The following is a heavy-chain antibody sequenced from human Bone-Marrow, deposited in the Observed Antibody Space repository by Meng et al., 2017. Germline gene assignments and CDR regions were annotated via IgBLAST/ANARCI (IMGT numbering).Heavy chain of an antibody. V-gene: IGHV3-23*01. CDR2: ISGSGGST. D-gene: IGHD6-19*01. CDR3: ARGVNSGPFDY. CDR1: EFTFSSYP. J-gene: IGHJ4*02. Sequence: GGSLRLSCAASEFTFSSYPMSWVRQAPGKGREWVSVISGSGGSTYYADSVKGRFTISRDNSKNTLYLQMNSLRAEDTAVYYCARGVNSGPFDYWGQGTLVTVSS.